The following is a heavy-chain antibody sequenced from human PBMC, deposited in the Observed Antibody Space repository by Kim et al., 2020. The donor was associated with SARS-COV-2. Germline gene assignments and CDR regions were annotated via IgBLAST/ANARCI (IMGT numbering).Heavy chain of an antibody. V-gene: IGHV3-30-3*01. Sequence: GGSLRLSCAASGFTFSSYAMHWVRQAPGKGLEWVAVISYDGSNKYYADSVKGRFTISRDNSKNTLYLQMNSLRAEDTAVYYCARSGEVRGGGDCYSLDVWGQGTTVTVSS. CDR2: ISYDGSNK. D-gene: IGHD2-21*02. J-gene: IGHJ6*02. CDR1: GFTFSSYA. CDR3: ARSGEVRGGGDCYSLDV.